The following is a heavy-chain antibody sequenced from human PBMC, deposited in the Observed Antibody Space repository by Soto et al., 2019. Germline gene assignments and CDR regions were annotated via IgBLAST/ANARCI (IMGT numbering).Heavy chain of an antibody. CDR1: GYAFSNYY. V-gene: IGHV1-46*01. D-gene: IGHD3-22*01. J-gene: IGHJ4*02. CDR2: INPSDGST. CDR3: ARGASLNFADRRGGY. Sequence: QVQLVQSGAEVKKPGASVKVSCKASGYAFSNYYMHWVRQAPRQGLEWRGIINPSDGSTSFAQKFQGSVTVTRDTSTSTVYMELSSLRSEDTALYYCARGASLNFADRRGGYWGQGSLVTVSS.